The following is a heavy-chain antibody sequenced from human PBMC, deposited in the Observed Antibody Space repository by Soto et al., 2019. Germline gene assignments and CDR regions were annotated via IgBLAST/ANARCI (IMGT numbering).Heavy chain of an antibody. CDR3: PTIKIVGILGEDTDE. D-gene: IGHD3-16*01. V-gene: IGHV4-39*01. Sequence: SDTLSLTCTVSRDSISTSSSYYWGWIRQPPGKGLEWIADMSDSVSTYYNPSLKSRVTIALETAKNQFSLKLSSVTPADTAGYYCPTIKIVGILGEDTDEWGKGTTVT. CDR2: MSDSVST. J-gene: IGHJ6*03. CDR1: RDSISTSSSYY.